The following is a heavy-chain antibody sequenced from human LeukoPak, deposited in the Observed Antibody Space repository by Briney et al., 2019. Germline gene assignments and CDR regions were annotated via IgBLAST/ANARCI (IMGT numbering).Heavy chain of an antibody. Sequence: PGGSLRLSCAASGFTFSSYGMNWVRQAPGKGLEWVAFIRYDGSNKYYADSVKGRFTISRDNSKNTLYLQMNSLRAEDTAVYYCAKGPTRITMIVVVDYWGQGTLVTVSS. V-gene: IGHV3-30*02. CDR1: GFTFSSYG. D-gene: IGHD3-22*01. CDR3: AKGPTRITMIVVVDY. CDR2: IRYDGSNK. J-gene: IGHJ4*02.